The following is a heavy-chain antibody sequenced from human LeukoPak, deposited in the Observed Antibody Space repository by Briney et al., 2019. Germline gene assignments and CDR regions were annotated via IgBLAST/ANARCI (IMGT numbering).Heavy chain of an antibody. CDR3: ARGGDYDFWSGYLGPGYYYYYGMDV. CDR1: GGSISSYY. V-gene: IGHV4-59*01. J-gene: IGHJ6*02. Sequence: PSETLSLTCTVSGGSISSYYWSWIRQPPGKGLEWIGYIYYSGGTNYNPSLKSRVTISVDTSKNQFSLKLSSVTAADTAVYYCARGGDYDFWSGYLGPGYYYYYGMDVWGQGTTVTVSS. CDR2: IYYSGGT. D-gene: IGHD3-3*01.